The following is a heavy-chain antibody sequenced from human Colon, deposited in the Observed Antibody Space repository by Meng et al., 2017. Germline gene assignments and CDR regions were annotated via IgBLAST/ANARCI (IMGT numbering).Heavy chain of an antibody. V-gene: IGHV4-4*02. CDR1: GASISTTNW. J-gene: IGHJ4*02. Sequence: QMQLRESGPGLVKPSGTLSLTCAVSGASISTTNWWTWFRQSPGKGLEWIREIAHTGRTNYNRSLKSRVSISMDKSKNHFSLNVTSVTAADTAVYYCGTTDINYCPIHYWGQGTLVTVSS. CDR3: GTTDINYCPIHY. CDR2: IAHTGRT. D-gene: IGHD1/OR15-1a*01.